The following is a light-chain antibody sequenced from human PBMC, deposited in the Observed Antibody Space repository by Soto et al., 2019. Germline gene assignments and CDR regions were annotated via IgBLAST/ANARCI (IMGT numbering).Light chain of an antibody. CDR1: QSVSNNY. J-gene: IGKJ1*01. CDR3: QQYGSSGT. Sequence: EIVLTQSPGTLSLSPGERAPLSCRASQSVSNNYLAWYQHKPGQAPRLLIYGASNRATGIPDRFSGSGSGTDFTLTISRLEPEDFAVYYCQQYGSSGTFGQGTKVDIK. V-gene: IGKV3-20*01. CDR2: GAS.